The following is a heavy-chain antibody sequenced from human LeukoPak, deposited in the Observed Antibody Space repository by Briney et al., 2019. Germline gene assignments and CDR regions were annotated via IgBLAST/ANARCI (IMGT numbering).Heavy chain of an antibody. CDR2: IHYDGSYK. J-gene: IGHJ6*03. D-gene: IGHD2-2*01. CDR3: AKDQEDCSSTGCLPGTDYYYYMDV. Sequence: GGSLRLSCAASGFTFSTYGMHWVRQAPGKGLEWVAFIHYDGSYKYNADSVKGRFTISRDNSKNILYLQMNSLRAEDTALYYCAKDQEDCSSTGCLPGTDYYYYMDVWGKGTTVTVSS. CDR1: GFTFSTYG. V-gene: IGHV3-30*02.